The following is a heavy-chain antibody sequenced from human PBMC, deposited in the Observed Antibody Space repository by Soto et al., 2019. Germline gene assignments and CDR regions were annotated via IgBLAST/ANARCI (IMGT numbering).Heavy chain of an antibody. CDR2: IVVVSGNT. Sequence: GASVKVSCKASGYTFTGYYMHWVRQAPGQGLEWIGWIVVVSGNTNYAQKFQERVTITRDMSTSTAYMELSSLRSEDTAVYYCAADYYDTNGSYYDYWGQGTLVTVS. J-gene: IGHJ4*02. V-gene: IGHV1-58*02. CDR1: GYTFTGYY. D-gene: IGHD3-22*01. CDR3: AADYYDTNGSYYDY.